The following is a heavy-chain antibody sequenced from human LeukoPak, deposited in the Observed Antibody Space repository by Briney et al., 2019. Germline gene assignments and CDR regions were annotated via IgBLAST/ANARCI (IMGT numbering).Heavy chain of an antibody. V-gene: IGHV3-33*01. CDR3: ARAGGPVGGQLRGHCSSTSCYTVGYFDY. D-gene: IGHD2-2*02. CDR1: GFTFSSYG. Sequence: PGGSLRLSCAASGFTFSSYGMHWVRQAPGKGLEWVAVIWYDGSNKYYADSVKGRFTISRDNSKNTLYLQMNSLRAEDTAVYYCARAGGPVGGQLRGHCSSTSCYTVGYFDYWGQGTLVTVSP. J-gene: IGHJ4*02. CDR2: IWYDGSNK.